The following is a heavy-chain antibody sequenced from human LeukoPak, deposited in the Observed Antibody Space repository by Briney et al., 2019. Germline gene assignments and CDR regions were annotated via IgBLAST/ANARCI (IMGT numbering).Heavy chain of an antibody. CDR1: GYTFTSYY. J-gene: IGHJ4*02. D-gene: IGHD3-22*01. Sequence: ASVKVSCKASGYTFTSYYMHWVRQAPGQGLEWMGIINPSGGSTIYAQKFQGRVTMTRDTSTSTVYMELSSLRSEDTAVYYCARNGVYYDSSGYVFDYWGQGTLVTVSS. CDR2: INPSGGST. V-gene: IGHV1-46*01. CDR3: ARNGVYYDSSGYVFDY.